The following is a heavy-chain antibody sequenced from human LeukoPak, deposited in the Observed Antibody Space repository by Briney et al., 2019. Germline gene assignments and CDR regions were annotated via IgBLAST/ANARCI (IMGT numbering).Heavy chain of an antibody. CDR2: ISYSGNT. Sequence: SETLSLTCTVSGGSIISSDYHWGWIRQPPGKGLEWIGTISYSGNTDYNPSLRSRVAISVDTSNNQFSLRLGSVTAADTAVYHCARHCCSGPAKRVFDIWGQGTMVTVSS. J-gene: IGHJ3*02. CDR3: ARHCCSGPAKRVFDI. D-gene: IGHD2-15*01. V-gene: IGHV4-39*01. CDR1: GGSIISSDYH.